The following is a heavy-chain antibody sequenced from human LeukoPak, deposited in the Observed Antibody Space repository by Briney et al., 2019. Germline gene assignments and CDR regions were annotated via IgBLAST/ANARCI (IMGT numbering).Heavy chain of an antibody. J-gene: IGHJ3*02. CDR1: GASISTFY. V-gene: IGHV4-59*01. CDR3: ARDQLYFDSSGYYRTDAFDI. Sequence: KPSETLSLTCTVSGASISTFYWSWIRQPPGKGLEWMGYIYYSGSTSYNPSLKSRVTISVDTSKNQFSLRLNSVTAADTAVYYCARDQLYFDSSGYYRTDAFDIWGQGTVVTVSS. CDR2: IYYSGST. D-gene: IGHD3-22*01.